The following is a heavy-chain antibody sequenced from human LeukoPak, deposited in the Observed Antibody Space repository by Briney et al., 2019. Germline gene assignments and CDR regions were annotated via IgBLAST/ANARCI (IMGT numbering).Heavy chain of an antibody. J-gene: IGHJ4*02. V-gene: IGHV3-9*01. CDR3: VKEGITMVRGVIGY. CDR1: GFTFDDYA. CDR2: ISWNSGSI. Sequence: PGRSLRLSCAASGFTFDDYAMHWVWQAPGKGLEWVSGISWNSGSIGYADSVKGRFTISRDNAKNSLYLQMNSLRAEDTALYYCVKEGITMVRGVIGYWGQGALVIVSS. D-gene: IGHD3-10*01.